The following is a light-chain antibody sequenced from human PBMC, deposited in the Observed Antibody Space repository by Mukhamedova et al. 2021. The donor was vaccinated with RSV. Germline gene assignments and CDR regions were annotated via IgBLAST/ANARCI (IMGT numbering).Light chain of an antibody. Sequence: GWYQQKPGQPPKLLIYWASTRESGVPDRFSGSGSGTDFTLTISSLQAEDVAVYYCQQYYSPPCSFGQGTKLEIK. CDR3: QQYYSPPCS. CDR2: WAS. J-gene: IGKJ2*04. V-gene: IGKV4-1*01.